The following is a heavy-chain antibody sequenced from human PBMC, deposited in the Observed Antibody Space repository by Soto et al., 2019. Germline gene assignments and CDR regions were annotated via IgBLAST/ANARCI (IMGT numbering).Heavy chain of an antibody. D-gene: IGHD3-10*01. CDR2: IYYTGIT. V-gene: IGHV4-59*01. CDR1: GGSISGYY. CDR3: ARDLWFGGTHYGMDV. Sequence: PSETLSLTCTVSGGSISGYYWTWIRQPPGKGLEWIGYIYYTGITNYNPSLETRLTISVDTSKNQFSLKVNSVTAADTAVYYCARDLWFGGTHYGMDVWGQGTTVTVYS. J-gene: IGHJ6*02.